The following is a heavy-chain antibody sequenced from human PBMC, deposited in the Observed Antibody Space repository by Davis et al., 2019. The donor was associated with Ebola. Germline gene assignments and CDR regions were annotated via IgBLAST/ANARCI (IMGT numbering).Heavy chain of an antibody. CDR3: ARAGPMIPNHLDY. CDR2: IYYIGNT. CDR1: GGSISSHY. Sequence: SETLSLTCTVSGGSISSHYWSWIRQPPGKGLEWIGYIYYIGNTYYNPSLKSRVTISVDTSKNQFSLKLSSVTAADTAVYYCARAGPMIPNHLDYWGQGMLVTVSS. D-gene: IGHD3-22*01. J-gene: IGHJ4*02. V-gene: IGHV4-59*11.